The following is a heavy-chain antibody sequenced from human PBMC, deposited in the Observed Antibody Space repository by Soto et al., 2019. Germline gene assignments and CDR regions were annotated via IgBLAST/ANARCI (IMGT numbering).Heavy chain of an antibody. CDR3: VADPTTYYFDGSGYYYWVT. D-gene: IGHD3-22*01. J-gene: IGHJ5*02. CDR2: IVAGSGNT. V-gene: IGHV1-58*01. Sequence: AASVKVSCKTSGFTFSSSAVRWVRQARGQRLEWIGWIVAGSGNTNYAQKFQERVTISRDMSTSTAYMELSSLRSEDTAVYYCVADPTTYYFDGSGYYYWVTWGQGTLVTVSS. CDR1: GFTFSSSA.